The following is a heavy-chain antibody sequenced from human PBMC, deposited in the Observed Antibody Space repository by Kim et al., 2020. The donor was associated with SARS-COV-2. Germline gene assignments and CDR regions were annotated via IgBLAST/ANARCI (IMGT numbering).Heavy chain of an antibody. Sequence: GGSLRLSCTASGFTFGDYAMSWFRQAPGQGLEWVGFIRSKANGGTTEYAASVKGRFTISRDDSKSIAYLQMNSLKTEDTAVYYCTRDSGFGAQTDYGGNSETHYFDYWGPGTLVTVSS. V-gene: IGHV3-49*03. CDR2: IRSKANGGTT. D-gene: IGHD4-17*01. J-gene: IGHJ4*02. CDR1: GFTFGDYA. CDR3: TRDSGFGAQTDYGGNSETHYFDY.